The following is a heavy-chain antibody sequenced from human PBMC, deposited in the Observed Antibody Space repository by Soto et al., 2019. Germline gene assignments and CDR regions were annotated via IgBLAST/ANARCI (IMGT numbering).Heavy chain of an antibody. D-gene: IGHD3-9*01. CDR2: IYYRGNA. Sequence: SVTLCLTCSVSDDSSNSVKYYWGWIRQPPGKGLEWIGSIYYRGNAYYNPSLQTRVTISLDKSKSQFSLKPNSVTAADSALYFCARLEGLATISYYFDFWGPGALVTVSS. CDR1: DDSSNSVKYY. CDR3: ARLEGLATISYYFDF. J-gene: IGHJ4*02. V-gene: IGHV4-39*01.